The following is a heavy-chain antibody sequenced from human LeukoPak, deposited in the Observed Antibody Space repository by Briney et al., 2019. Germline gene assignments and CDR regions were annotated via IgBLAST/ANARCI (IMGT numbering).Heavy chain of an antibody. Sequence: PGGSLRLSCAASGFIFSSHDMHWVRLAPGRGLEWVAVISYDGNKRYYRDSVSGRFTISRDNSGKTLYLQMDSLTIEDTAVYYCAKEGVYYDTVRRKNQAFDIWGQGTMVTVSS. J-gene: IGHJ3*02. D-gene: IGHD3-22*01. CDR1: GFIFSSHD. V-gene: IGHV3-30*18. CDR3: AKEGVYYDTVRRKNQAFDI. CDR2: ISYDGNKR.